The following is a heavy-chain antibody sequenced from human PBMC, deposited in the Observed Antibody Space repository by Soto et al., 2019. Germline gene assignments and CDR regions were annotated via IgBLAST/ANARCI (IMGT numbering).Heavy chain of an antibody. V-gene: IGHV3-30*18. CDR1: GFTFSSYG. J-gene: IGHJ4*02. Sequence: PGGSLRLSCAASGFTFSSYGMHWVRQAPGKGLEWVAVISYDGSNKYYADSVKGRFTISRDNSKNTLYLQMNSLRAEDTAVYYCAKEQQQWLVPPDYWGQGTLVTGSS. D-gene: IGHD6-19*01. CDR3: AKEQQQWLVPPDY. CDR2: ISYDGSNK.